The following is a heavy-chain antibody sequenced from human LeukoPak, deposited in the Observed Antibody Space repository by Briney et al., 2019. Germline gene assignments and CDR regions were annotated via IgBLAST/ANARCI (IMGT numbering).Heavy chain of an antibody. CDR1: GYTFTGYY. Sequence: ASVKVSCKASGYTFTGYYMHWVRQAPGQGLEWMGWINPNSGGTNYAQKFQGRVTLTRDTSISTAYMELSRLISDDTAVYYCARGVTGIYYYYYMDVWGKGTTVTVSS. CDR2: INPNSGGT. CDR3: ARGVTGIYYYYYMDV. V-gene: IGHV1-2*02. J-gene: IGHJ6*03. D-gene: IGHD3-10*01.